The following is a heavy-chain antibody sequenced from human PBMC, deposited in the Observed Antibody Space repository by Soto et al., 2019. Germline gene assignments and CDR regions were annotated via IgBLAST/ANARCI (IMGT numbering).Heavy chain of an antibody. CDR2: ISYDGSNK. D-gene: IGHD6-19*01. V-gene: IGHV3-30*18. Sequence: QVQLVESGGGVVQPGRSLRLSCAASGFTFSSYGMHWVRQAPGKGLEWVAVISYDGSNKYYADSVKGRFTISRDNSKNTLYLQMNSLRAEDTAVYYCAKDYCHSSGCPGYDYWGQGTLVTVSS. CDR1: GFTFSSYG. J-gene: IGHJ4*02. CDR3: AKDYCHSSGCPGYDY.